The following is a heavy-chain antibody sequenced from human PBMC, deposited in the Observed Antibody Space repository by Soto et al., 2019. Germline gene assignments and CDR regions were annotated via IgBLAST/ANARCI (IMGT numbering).Heavy chain of an antibody. V-gene: IGHV3-30-3*01. CDR1: GFIFSNYA. D-gene: IGHD6-6*01. CDR2: ISYDGSSK. CDR3: AAEYSSTYYYYGMDV. Sequence: GGSLRLSCAASGFIFSNYAMHWVRQAPGKGLEWVAVISYDGSSKYYADSVKGRFTISRDNSNNTLYLQMNSLRTEDTAVYYCAAEYSSTYYYYGMDVWGQGTTVTVSS. J-gene: IGHJ6*02.